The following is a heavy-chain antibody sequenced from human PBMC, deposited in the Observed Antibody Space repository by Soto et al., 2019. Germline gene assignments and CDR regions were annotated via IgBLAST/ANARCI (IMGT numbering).Heavy chain of an antibody. CDR1: GFTFSDYY. CDR3: ARDQLTTSDWYFDL. CDR2: ISSSGSTI. J-gene: IGHJ2*01. D-gene: IGHD4-17*01. Sequence: GGSLRLSCAASGFTFSDYYMSWIRQAPGKGLEWVSYISSSGSTIYYADSVKGRFTISRDNAKNSLYLQMNSLRAEDTAVYYCARDQLTTSDWYFDLWGRGTLVTVSS. V-gene: IGHV3-11*01.